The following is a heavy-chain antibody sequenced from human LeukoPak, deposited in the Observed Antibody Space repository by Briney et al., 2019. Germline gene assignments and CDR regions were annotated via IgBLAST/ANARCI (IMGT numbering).Heavy chain of an antibody. D-gene: IGHD4-11*01. CDR3: ARDLWDIRPTTGDAFDI. V-gene: IGHV3-7*01. CDR2: INQDGSKK. J-gene: IGHJ3*02. CDR1: GFIVSSYY. Sequence: GGSLRLSCAASGFIVSSYYMSWVRQAPGKGLEWVANINQDGSKKYYVDSVEGRFTISRDNAKNSLYLQMNSLRAEDTAVYYCARDLWDIRPTTGDAFDIWGQGTMVTVSS.